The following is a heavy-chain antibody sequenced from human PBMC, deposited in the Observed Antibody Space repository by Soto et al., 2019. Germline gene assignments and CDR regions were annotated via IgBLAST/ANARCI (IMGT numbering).Heavy chain of an antibody. CDR1: GGSISSSNW. CDR2: IYHRGSN. J-gene: IGHJ4*02. Sequence: QVQLQESGPGLVKPSGTLSLTCAVSGGSISSSNWWRWVRQPPGKGLEWVGEIYHRGSNYYNPSHKGRVTISVDKSKNQFSLKLSSVTAADTAVYYCASRKAPGFDYWGQGTLVTVSS. CDR3: ASRKAPGFDY. V-gene: IGHV4-4*02.